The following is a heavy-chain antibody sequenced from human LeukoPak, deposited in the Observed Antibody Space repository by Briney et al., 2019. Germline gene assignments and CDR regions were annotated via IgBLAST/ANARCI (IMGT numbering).Heavy chain of an antibody. J-gene: IGHJ2*01. CDR1: GFTFSGYT. D-gene: IGHD1-26*01. CDR2: IWYDGSNI. CDR3: ACGTSFGYFDL. V-gene: IGHV3-33*08. Sequence: PGTSLRLSCAVSGFTFSGYTMHWVRQAPGKGLECVAVIWYDGSNIYYADSVKGRFTISRDNSKNTLYLQMNSLRAEDTAVYYCACGTSFGYFDLWGRGTLVIVSS.